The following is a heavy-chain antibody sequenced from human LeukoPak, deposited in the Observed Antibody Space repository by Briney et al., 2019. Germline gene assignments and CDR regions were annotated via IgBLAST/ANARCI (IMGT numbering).Heavy chain of an antibody. J-gene: IGHJ4*02. CDR1: GGSISSGSYY. V-gene: IGHV4-61*02. CDR2: IYTSGST. D-gene: IGHD6-19*01. Sequence: PSEXXSLTCTVSGGSISSGSYYWSWIRQPAGKGLEWIGRIYTSGSTNYNPSLKSRVTISVDKSKNQFSLKLSSVTAADTAVYYCARVNTAVAGIDYWGQGTLVTVSS. CDR3: ARVNTAVAGIDY.